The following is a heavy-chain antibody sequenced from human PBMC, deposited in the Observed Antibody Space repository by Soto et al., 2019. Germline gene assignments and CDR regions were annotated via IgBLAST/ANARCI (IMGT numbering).Heavy chain of an antibody. CDR2: ISSSSSTI. D-gene: IGHD3-22*01. CDR3: ARDRYDDSSGYYYGTFADY. J-gene: IGHJ4*02. CDR1: GFTFSSYS. Sequence: PGGSLRLSCAASGFTFSSYSMNWVRQAPGKGLEWVSYISSSSSTIYYADSVKGRFTISRDNAKNSLYLQMNSLRDEDTAVYYCARDRYDDSSGYYYGTFADYWGQGTLVTVSS. V-gene: IGHV3-48*02.